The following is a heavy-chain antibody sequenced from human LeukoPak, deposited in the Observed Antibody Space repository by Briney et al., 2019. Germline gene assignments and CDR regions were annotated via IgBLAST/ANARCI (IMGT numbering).Heavy chain of an antibody. CDR1: GGSISSSSYY. CDR3: ARAGGGYCSGGSCYWFDP. V-gene: IGHV4-39*07. J-gene: IGHJ5*02. Sequence: PSETLSLTCTVSGGSISSSSYYWGWIRQPPGKGLEWIGSIYYSGSTYYNPSLKSRVTISVDTSKNQFSLKLSSVTAADTAVYYCARAGGGYCSGGSCYWFDPWGQGTLVTVSS. CDR2: IYYSGST. D-gene: IGHD2-15*01.